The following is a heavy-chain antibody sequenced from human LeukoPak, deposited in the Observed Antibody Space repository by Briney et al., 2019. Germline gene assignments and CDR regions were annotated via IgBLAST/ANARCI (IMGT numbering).Heavy chain of an antibody. Sequence: GGSLRLSCAASGFTSSSYGMHWVRQAPGKGLEWVAVISYDGSNKYYADSVKGRFTISRDNSKNTLYLQMNSLRAEDTAVYYCAKAMATIYLDYWGQGTLVTVSS. CDR2: ISYDGSNK. J-gene: IGHJ4*02. CDR3: AKAMATIYLDY. D-gene: IGHD5-24*01. CDR1: GFTSSSYG. V-gene: IGHV3-30*18.